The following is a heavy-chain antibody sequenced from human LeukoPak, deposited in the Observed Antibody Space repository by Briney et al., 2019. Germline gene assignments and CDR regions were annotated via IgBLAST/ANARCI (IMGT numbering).Heavy chain of an antibody. CDR2: ISGSGGST. CDR3: ARDASITMVRGAPPRYYGMDV. Sequence: GGSLRLSCAASGFTFSSYAMSWVRQAPGKGLERVSAISGSGGSTYYADSVKGRFTISRDNSKNTLYLQMNSLRAEDTAVYYCARDASITMVRGAPPRYYGMDVWGQGTTVTVSS. D-gene: IGHD3-10*01. V-gene: IGHV3-23*01. J-gene: IGHJ6*02. CDR1: GFTFSSYA.